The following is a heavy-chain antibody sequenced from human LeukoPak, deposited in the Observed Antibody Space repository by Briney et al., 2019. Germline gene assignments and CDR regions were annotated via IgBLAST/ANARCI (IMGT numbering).Heavy chain of an antibody. D-gene: IGHD2-15*01. J-gene: IGHJ4*02. CDR2: IYYSGST. CDR3: ARDLASESGFDY. CDR1: GGSISSYY. V-gene: IGHV4-59*01. Sequence: SETLSLTCTVSGGSISSYYWSWIRQPPGKGLEGIGYIYYSGSTNYNPSLKSRVTISVDTSKNQFSLKLSSVTAADTAVYYCARDLASESGFDYWGQGTLVTVSS.